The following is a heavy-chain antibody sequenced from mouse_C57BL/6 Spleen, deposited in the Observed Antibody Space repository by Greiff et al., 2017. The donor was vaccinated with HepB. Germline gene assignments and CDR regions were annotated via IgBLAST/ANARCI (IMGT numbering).Heavy chain of an antibody. D-gene: IGHD2-4*01. J-gene: IGHJ3*01. CDR2: INPSNGGT. V-gene: IGHV1-53*01. CDR3: APEDDYAAWFAY. Sequence: QVQLQQPGTELVKPGASVKLSCKASGYTFTSYWMHWVKQRPGQGLEWIGNINPSNGGTNYNEKLKSKATLTVDKSSSTAYMQLSSLTPEDSEVYYCAPEDDYAAWFAYWGQGTLVTVSA. CDR1: GYTFTSYW.